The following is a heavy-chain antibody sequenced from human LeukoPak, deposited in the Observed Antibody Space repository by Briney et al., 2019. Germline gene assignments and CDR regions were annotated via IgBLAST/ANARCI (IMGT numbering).Heavy chain of an antibody. V-gene: IGHV4-34*01. CDR2: INRSGST. D-gene: IGHD3-10*01. Sequence: PSETLSLTCAVYGGSFSGYYWSWIRQPPGKGLEWIAEINRSGSTNYNPSLKSRVTISVDTSENQFSLKLSSVTAADTAVYYCARFSGKITMVRGVFFDPWGQGTLVTVSS. CDR1: GGSFSGYY. CDR3: ARFSGKITMVRGVFFDP. J-gene: IGHJ5*02.